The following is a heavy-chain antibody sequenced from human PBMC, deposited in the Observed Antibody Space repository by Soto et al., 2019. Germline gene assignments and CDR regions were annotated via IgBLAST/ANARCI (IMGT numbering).Heavy chain of an antibody. CDR3: TKWRNYYDSSGYYP. D-gene: IGHD3-22*01. V-gene: IGHV3-15*01. CDR2: IKSKSEGATT. J-gene: IGHJ5*02. CDR1: GFTFRNAW. Sequence: EVQLVESGGGLVKPGGSLRLSCAASGFTFRNAWMSWVRQAPGKGLEWVGRIKSKSEGATTDFAEPVKGRFTISRDNSKNTLYLQMISLKVEDSAVYYCTKWRNYYDSSGYYPWGQGTLVTVSS.